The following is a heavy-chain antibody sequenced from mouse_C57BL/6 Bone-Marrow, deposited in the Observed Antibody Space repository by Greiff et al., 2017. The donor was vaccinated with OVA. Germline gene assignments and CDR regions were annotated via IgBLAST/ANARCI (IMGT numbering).Heavy chain of an antibody. J-gene: IGHJ2*01. CDR2: IYPGSGST. D-gene: IGHD1-1*01. CDR1: GYTFTSYW. Sequence: QVHVKQPGAELVKPGASVKMSCKASGYTFTSYWITWVKQRPGQGLEWIGDIYPGSGSTNYNEKFKSKATLTVDTSSSTAYMQLSSLTSEDSAVYYCARGIITLDYWGQGTTLTVSS. V-gene: IGHV1-55*01. CDR3: ARGIITLDY.